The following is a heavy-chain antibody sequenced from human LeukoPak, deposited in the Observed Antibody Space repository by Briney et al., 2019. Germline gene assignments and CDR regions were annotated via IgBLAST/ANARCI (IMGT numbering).Heavy chain of an antibody. CDR3: ARADEGSSSWFYFDY. Sequence: SETLSLTCTVSGGSISSHYWSWIGQPPGKGLEWIGYIYYSGSTNYNPSLKSRVTISVDTSKNQFSLKLSSVTAADTAVYYCARADEGSSSWFYFDYRGQGTLVTVSS. D-gene: IGHD6-13*01. V-gene: IGHV4-59*11. CDR2: IYYSGST. J-gene: IGHJ4*02. CDR1: GGSISSHY.